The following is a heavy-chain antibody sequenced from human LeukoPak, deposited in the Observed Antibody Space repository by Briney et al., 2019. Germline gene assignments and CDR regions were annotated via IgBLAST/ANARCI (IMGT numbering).Heavy chain of an antibody. V-gene: IGHV3-21*05. CDR2: VNAESTDI. CDR1: GFSFRRYA. J-gene: IGHJ4*02. D-gene: IGHD6-13*01. CDR3: ARDTFEPLVIDF. Sequence: PGGSLRLSCAASGFSFRRYAMNWVRQAPGKGLEWVAYVNAESTDILYADSVRGRFTISRAKAKNSLYLQMNSLRAEDRGVYYCARDTFEPLVIDFWGQGTLVTVSS.